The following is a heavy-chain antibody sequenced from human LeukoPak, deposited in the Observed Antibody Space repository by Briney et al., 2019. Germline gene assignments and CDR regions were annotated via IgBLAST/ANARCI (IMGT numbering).Heavy chain of an antibody. V-gene: IGHV3-15*01. CDR3: TTLPDCSSTTCYTALSQGLDY. CDR1: GLTFSKAW. D-gene: IGHD2-2*02. Sequence: GGSLTLSCALSGLTFSKAWISWVRQAPGEGLEWVGRIKSKTDDGTTDYAAPVKDRFTISRDDSKNTLYLQMNSLRAEDTALYSCTTLPDCSSTTCYTALSQGLDYWGQGTLVTVSS. J-gene: IGHJ4*02. CDR2: IKSKTDDGTT.